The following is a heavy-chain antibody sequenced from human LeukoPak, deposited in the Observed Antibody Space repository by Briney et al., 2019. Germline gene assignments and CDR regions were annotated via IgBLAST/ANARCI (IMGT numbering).Heavy chain of an antibody. V-gene: IGHV1-3*01. J-gene: IGHJ4*02. D-gene: IGHD3-22*01. CDR3: ARGGAYYYDSSGYYYPSGYYFDY. CDR1: GYTFTSYA. Sequence: GASVKVSCKAFGYTFTSYAMHWVRQAPGQRLEWMGWINAGNGNTKYSQKFQGRVTITRDTSASTAYMELSSLRSEDTAVYYCARGGAYYYDSSGYYYPSGYYFDYWGQGTLVTVSS. CDR2: INAGNGNT.